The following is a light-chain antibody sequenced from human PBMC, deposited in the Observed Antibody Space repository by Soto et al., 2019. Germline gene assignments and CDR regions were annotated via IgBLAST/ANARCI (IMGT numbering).Light chain of an antibody. Sequence: QSVLTQPPSASGIPGQTVTLSCSGSPSNIGSNYVYWYQQLPGTAPKLLIYSNNQRPSGVPDRFSGSKSGTSGSLAISGLRSEDAADYYCAAWEDSVNLWLFGGGTKLTVL. V-gene: IGLV1-47*02. CDR3: AAWEDSVNLWL. CDR2: SNN. J-gene: IGLJ3*02. CDR1: PSNIGSNY.